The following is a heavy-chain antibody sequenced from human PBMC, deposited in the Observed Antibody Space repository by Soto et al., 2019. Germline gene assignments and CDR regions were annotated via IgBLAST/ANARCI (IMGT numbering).Heavy chain of an antibody. CDR2: IYYSGST. CDR1: GGAISSGDYY. J-gene: IGHJ4*02. D-gene: IGHD2-15*01. Sequence: QAHLQESGPGLVKPSQTLSLTCTVTGGAISSGDYYWSWIRQPPGKGLEWIGYIYYSGSTYYNPSLQSRVTISLDTSKNQSSLKLRSVTAAHTAVYYCASARGARYFAYWCQGTLVTVSS. CDR3: ASARGARYFAY. V-gene: IGHV4-30-4*01.